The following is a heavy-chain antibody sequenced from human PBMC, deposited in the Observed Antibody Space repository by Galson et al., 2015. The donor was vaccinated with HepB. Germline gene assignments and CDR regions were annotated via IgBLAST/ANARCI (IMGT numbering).Heavy chain of an antibody. Sequence: QSGAEVKKPGESLKISCKGSGYSFTSYWIGWVRQMPGKGLEWMGIIYPGDSDTRYSPSFQGQVTISADKSISTAYLQWSSLKASDTAMYYCASSRLRWSEDYYYYYGMDVWSQGTTVTVSS. J-gene: IGHJ6*02. D-gene: IGHD4-23*01. V-gene: IGHV5-51*03. CDR2: IYPGDSDT. CDR1: GYSFTSYW. CDR3: ASSRLRWSEDYYYYYGMDV.